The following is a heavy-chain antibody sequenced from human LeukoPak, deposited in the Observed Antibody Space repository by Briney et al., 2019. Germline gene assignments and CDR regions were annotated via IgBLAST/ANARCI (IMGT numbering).Heavy chain of an antibody. V-gene: IGHV1-69*06. CDR3: ARGRSRDGYNPFDY. CDR2: IIPIFGTA. Sequence: SVKVSCKASGGTFSSYAISWVRQAPGQGLEWMGRIIPIFGTANYAQKFQGRVTITADKSTSTAYMELSSLRSGDTAVYYCARGRSRDGYNPFDYWGQGTLVTVSS. CDR1: GGTFSSYA. J-gene: IGHJ4*02. D-gene: IGHD5-24*01.